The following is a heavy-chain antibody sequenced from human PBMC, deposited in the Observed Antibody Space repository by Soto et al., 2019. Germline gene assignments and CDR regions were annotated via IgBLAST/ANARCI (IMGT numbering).Heavy chain of an antibody. V-gene: IGHV4-38-2*02. CDR1: GYSISSGYY. D-gene: IGHD3-22*01. CDR2: RHHSGST. J-gene: IGHJ4*02. CDR3: ARDTYYYDSSGYYHYYFDY. Sequence: SETLSLTCAVSGYSISSGYYWGWIRQPPGKGLEWIGSRHHSGSTYYNPSLKSRVTISVDASKKQFSLKLHSVTAADTAVYYCARDTYYYDSSGYYHYYFDYWGQGTLVTVSS.